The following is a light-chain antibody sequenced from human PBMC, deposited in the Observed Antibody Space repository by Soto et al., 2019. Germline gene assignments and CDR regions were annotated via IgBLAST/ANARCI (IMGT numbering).Light chain of an antibody. Sequence: EIVLTQSPGTLSLSPGERATLSCKASQSVSRNYFAWYQQKPGQAPRLLIYGASTRATGIPARFSGSGSGKEFTLTISSLQSEDFAVYYCQQYNNWPPWTFGQGTKVDIK. CDR3: QQYNNWPPWT. V-gene: IGKV3-15*01. CDR2: GAS. CDR1: QSVSRN. J-gene: IGKJ1*01.